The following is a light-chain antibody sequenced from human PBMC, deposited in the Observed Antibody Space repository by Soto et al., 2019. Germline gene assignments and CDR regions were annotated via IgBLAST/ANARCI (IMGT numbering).Light chain of an antibody. Sequence: EIAMTQSPATLSGSPGERATLSCRASQSVSSKLAWYQQKPGQAPRLLIYNASTRATGIPARFSGSGSGTEFTLTISSLQSEDFAVYYCQQFNKWPRTFGQGTKVEIX. J-gene: IGKJ1*01. CDR2: NAS. CDR1: QSVSSK. V-gene: IGKV3-15*01. CDR3: QQFNKWPRT.